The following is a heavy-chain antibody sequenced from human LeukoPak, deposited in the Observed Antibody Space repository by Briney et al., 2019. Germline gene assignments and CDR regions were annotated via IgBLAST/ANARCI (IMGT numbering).Heavy chain of an antibody. CDR1: GFTFSRYW. Sequence: PGGSLRLSCVASGFTFSRYWMSWVRQAPGKGLERVANIKQDGSEKHYEDSVKGRFTISRDNAKNSLYLQMNSLRAEDTAVYYCASQRYSRGWYQGEFDYWGQGTLVTVSS. J-gene: IGHJ4*02. CDR2: IKQDGSEK. CDR3: ASQRYSRGWYQGEFDY. D-gene: IGHD6-19*01. V-gene: IGHV3-7*01.